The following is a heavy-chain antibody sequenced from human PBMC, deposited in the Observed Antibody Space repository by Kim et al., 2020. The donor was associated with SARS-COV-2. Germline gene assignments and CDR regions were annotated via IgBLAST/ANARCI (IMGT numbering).Heavy chain of an antibody. V-gene: IGHV4-39*01. CDR3: ARGSSGYYVELYYFDY. CDR2: IYYSGST. Sequence: SETLSLTCTVSGGSISSSSYYWGWIRQPPGKGLEWIGSIYYSGSTYYNPSLKSRVTISVDTSKNQFSLKLSSVTAADTAVYYCARGSSGYYVELYYFDYWGQGTLVTVSS. J-gene: IGHJ4*02. D-gene: IGHD3-22*01. CDR1: GGSISSSSYY.